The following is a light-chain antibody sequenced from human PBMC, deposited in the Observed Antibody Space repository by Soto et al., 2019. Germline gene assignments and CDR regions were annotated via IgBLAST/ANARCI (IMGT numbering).Light chain of an antibody. Sequence: RSCRASQSVSSYLAWYQQKSGQAPRLLIYDASNRATGIPARFGGSGSGTDFTLTISSLEPEDFAIYYCQQRNNWPPITFGQGTRLEIK. CDR1: QSVSSY. CDR3: QQRNNWPPIT. V-gene: IGKV3-11*01. J-gene: IGKJ5*01. CDR2: DAS.